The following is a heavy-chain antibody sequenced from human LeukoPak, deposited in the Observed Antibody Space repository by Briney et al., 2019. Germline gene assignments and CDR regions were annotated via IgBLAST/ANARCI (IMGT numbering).Heavy chain of an antibody. CDR2: ITYSGSI. J-gene: IGHJ4*02. CDR3: ARDLMT. CDR1: GGSFSGKY. V-gene: IGHV4-34*01. Sequence: SETLSLTCAVSGGSFSGKYLTWIRQPPGKGLEWIGEITYSGSIYYNPSLKSRVTISVDTSKNQFSLKLNSVTAADTAVYYCARDLMTWGQGTLVTVSS.